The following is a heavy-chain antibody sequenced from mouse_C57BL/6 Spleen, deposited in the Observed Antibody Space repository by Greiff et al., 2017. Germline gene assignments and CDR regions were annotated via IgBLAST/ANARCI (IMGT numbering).Heavy chain of an antibody. Sequence: QVQLQQSGAELVMPGASVKLSCKASGYTFTSYWMHWVQQRPGPGLEWIGEIDPSDSYTNYNQKFKGKSTLTVDKSSSTAYMQLSSLTSEDSAVYYCARGTFFAYWGQGTLVTVSA. CDR3: ARGTFFAY. J-gene: IGHJ3*01. D-gene: IGHD3-3*01. CDR2: IDPSDSYT. CDR1: GYTFTSYW. V-gene: IGHV1-69*01.